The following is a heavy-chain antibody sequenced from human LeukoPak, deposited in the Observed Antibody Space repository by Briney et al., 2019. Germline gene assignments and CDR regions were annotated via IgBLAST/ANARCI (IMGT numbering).Heavy chain of an antibody. J-gene: IGHJ3*02. D-gene: IGHD6-6*01. V-gene: IGHV4-39*07. CDR3: VTSYSSSTPRFDAFDI. CDR2: IYYSGST. Sequence: PSETLSLTCTVSGGSISSSSYYWGWVRQPPGKGLEWIVSIYYSGSTYYNPSLKSRVTISVDTSKNQFSLKLSSVTAADTAVYYCVTSYSSSTPRFDAFDIWGQGTMVTVSS. CDR1: GGSISSSSYY.